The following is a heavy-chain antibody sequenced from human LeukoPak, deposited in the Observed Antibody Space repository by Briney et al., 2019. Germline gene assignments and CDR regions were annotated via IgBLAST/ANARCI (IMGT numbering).Heavy chain of an antibody. J-gene: IGHJ5*02. CDR3: ARRAAAGGGWFDP. D-gene: IGHD6-13*01. CDR1: GGSFSGYY. Sequence: SETLSLTCAVYGGSFSGYYWSWIRQPPGKGLEWIGNIYDSGSTNYNPSLKSRVTISVDTSKNQFSLKLSSVTAADTAVYYCARRAAAGGGWFDPWGQGTLVTVSS. V-gene: IGHV4-59*08. CDR2: IYDSGST.